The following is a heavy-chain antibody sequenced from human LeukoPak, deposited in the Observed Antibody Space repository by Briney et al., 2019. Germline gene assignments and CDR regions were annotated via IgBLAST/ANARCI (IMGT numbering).Heavy chain of an antibody. CDR1: GFTFSSAW. Sequence: GGSLRLSCAASGFTFSSAWMHWARQAPGTGLVWVSRTTDDATTTYADSVRGRFTISRDNAKNILYLQMNSLRVEDTAVYYCVRDRVGPDYWGQGTLVTVPS. J-gene: IGHJ4*02. V-gene: IGHV3-74*03. D-gene: IGHD1-26*01. CDR2: TTDDATT. CDR3: VRDRVGPDY.